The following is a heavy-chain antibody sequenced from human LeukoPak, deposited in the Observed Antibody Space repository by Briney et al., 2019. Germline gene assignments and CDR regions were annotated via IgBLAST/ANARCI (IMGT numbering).Heavy chain of an antibody. CDR2: ISGSGGST. CDR1: GSTFSSSA. D-gene: IGHD2-21*01. CDR3: AKAVHSSYYYYGMDV. Sequence: GGSLRLSCAASGSTFSSSAMNWVRQAPGKGLEWVSAISGSGGSTYYADSVKGRFTISRDNSKNTLYLQMNSLRAEDTAVYYCAKAVHSSYYYYGMDVWGQGTTVTVSS. V-gene: IGHV3-23*01. J-gene: IGHJ6*02.